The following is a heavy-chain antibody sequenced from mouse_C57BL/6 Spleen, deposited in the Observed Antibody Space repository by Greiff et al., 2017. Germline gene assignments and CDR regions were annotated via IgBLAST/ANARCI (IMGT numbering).Heavy chain of an antibody. CDR2: INPNNGGT. CDR3: ARVTTVVGDCYFDV. J-gene: IGHJ1*03. V-gene: IGHV1-22*01. CDR1: GYTFTDYN. Sequence: EVQLQQSGPELVKPGASVKMSCKASGYTFTDYNMHWVKQSHGKSLEWIGYINPNNGGTSYNQKFKGKAPLTVNKSSSTAYMELRSLTSEDSAVYYCARVTTVVGDCYFDVWGTGTTVTVSS. D-gene: IGHD1-1*01.